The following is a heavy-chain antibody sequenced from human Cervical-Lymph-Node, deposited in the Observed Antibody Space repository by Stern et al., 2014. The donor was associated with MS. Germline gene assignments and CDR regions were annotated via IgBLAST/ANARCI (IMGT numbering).Heavy chain of an antibody. J-gene: IGHJ4*02. CDR1: GFTVSRAY. Sequence: EVQLVESGGGVIQPGGSLRLSCTASGFTVSRAYMTWVRQAPGKGLEWCSLITNVRSTFYTDSVKGRFTISRDDSKNTVYLHMTSLRAEDTAMYYGARDTSSPERSDWWGQGTLVTVSS. CDR3: ARDTSSPERSDW. D-gene: IGHD1-1*01. V-gene: IGHV3-53*01. CDR2: ITNVRST.